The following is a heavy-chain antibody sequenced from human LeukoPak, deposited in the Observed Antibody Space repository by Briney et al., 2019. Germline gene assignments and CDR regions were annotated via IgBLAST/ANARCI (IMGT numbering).Heavy chain of an antibody. V-gene: IGHV3-30*02. D-gene: IGHD4-17*01. CDR1: GFTFSSYG. Sequence: GGSLRLSCAASGFTFSSYGMHWVRQAPGKGLEWVAFIRYDGSNKYYADSVKGRFTISRDNSKNTLYLQTNSLRAEDTAVYYCAKGGGDYGLTPGYWGQGTLVTVSS. CDR2: IRYDGSNK. J-gene: IGHJ4*02. CDR3: AKGGGDYGLTPGY.